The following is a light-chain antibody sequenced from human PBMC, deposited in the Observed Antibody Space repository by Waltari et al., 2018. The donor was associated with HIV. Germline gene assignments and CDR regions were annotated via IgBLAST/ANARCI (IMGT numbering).Light chain of an antibody. CDR2: DVS. CDR1: SSDVGGYNY. J-gene: IGLJ3*02. Sequence: QSALTQPASVSGSPGQSITISCTGTSSDVGGYNYVSWYQQHPGKAPTLMIYDVSNRPSGVSNRFTGAMSGNAASLTISGLQAEDEADYYCSSYTSNNTRVFGGGTKLTVL. CDR3: SSYTSNNTRV. V-gene: IGLV2-14*03.